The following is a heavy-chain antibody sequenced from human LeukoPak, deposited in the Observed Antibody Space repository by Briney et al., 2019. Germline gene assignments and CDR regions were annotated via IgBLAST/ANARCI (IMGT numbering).Heavy chain of an antibody. CDR2: IYYSGST. J-gene: IGHJ4*02. V-gene: IGHV4-31*03. D-gene: IGHD1-26*01. CDR1: GGSISSGGYY. CDR3: ARVSSGATTVDY. Sequence: RPSETLSLTCTVSGGSISSGGYYWSCIRQHPGKGLEWIGYIYYSGSTYYNPSLKSRVTISVDTSKNQFSLKLSSVTAADTAVYYCARVSSGATTVDYWGQGTLVTVSS.